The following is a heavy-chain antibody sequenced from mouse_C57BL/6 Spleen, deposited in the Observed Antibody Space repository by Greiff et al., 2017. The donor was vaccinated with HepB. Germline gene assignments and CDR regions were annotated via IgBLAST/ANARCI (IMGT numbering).Heavy chain of an antibody. Sequence: QVQLQQSGAELVRPGTSVKVSCKASGYAFTNYLIEWVKQRPGQGLEWIGVINPGSGGTNYNEKFKGKATLTADKSSSTAYMQLSSLTSEDSAVYFCARRREFGRSPWDYAMDYWGQGTSVTVSS. CDR2: INPGSGGT. D-gene: IGHD1-1*01. CDR3: ARRREFGRSPWDYAMDY. CDR1: GYAFTNYL. V-gene: IGHV1-54*01. J-gene: IGHJ4*01.